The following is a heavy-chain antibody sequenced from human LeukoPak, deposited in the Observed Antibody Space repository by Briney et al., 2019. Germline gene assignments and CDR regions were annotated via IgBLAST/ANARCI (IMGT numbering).Heavy chain of an antibody. J-gene: IGHJ6*02. Sequence: ASVKVSCKASGYTFTSYYMHWVRQAPGQGLEWMGIINPSGGSTGYAQKLQGRVTMTRDTSTSTVYMELSSLRSEDTAVYYCARGGANSNYYYNGMDVWGQGTTVTVSS. CDR1: GYTFTSYY. V-gene: IGHV1-46*04. CDR3: ARGGANSNYYYNGMDV. D-gene: IGHD1-26*01. CDR2: INPSGGST.